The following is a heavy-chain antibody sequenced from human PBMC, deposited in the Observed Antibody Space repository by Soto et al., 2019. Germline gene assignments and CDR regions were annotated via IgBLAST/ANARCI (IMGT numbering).Heavy chain of an antibody. V-gene: IGHV2-70*04. J-gene: IGHJ4*02. CDR1: GFSLSTSGMR. Sequence: ESGPTREPTQTLTLTCTFSGFSLSTSGMRVSWIRQPPGKALEWLARIDWDDDKFYNTSLKTRLTISKDSSKNQVVLTMTNMDPVDTATYYCARMFHCSGGTCPFDYWGQGALVTVSS. CDR2: IDWDDDK. CDR3: ARMFHCSGGTCPFDY. D-gene: IGHD2-15*01.